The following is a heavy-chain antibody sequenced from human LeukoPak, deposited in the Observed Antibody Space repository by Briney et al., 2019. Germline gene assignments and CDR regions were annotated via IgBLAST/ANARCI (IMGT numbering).Heavy chain of an antibody. CDR1: GFTFSDYY. Sequence: GGSLRLSCAASGFTFSDYYMSWIRQAPGKGLEWVSYISSSDSTIYYADPVKGRFTISRDNAKNSLYLQMNSLKAEDTAVYYCAGCIYDAFDIWGQGTMVTVSS. J-gene: IGHJ3*02. CDR3: AGCIYDAFDI. CDR2: ISSSDSTI. V-gene: IGHV3-11*04. D-gene: IGHD2-8*01.